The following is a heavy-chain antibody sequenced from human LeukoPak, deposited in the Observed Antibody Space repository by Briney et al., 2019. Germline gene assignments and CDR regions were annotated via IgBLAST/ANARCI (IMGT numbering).Heavy chain of an antibody. D-gene: IGHD7-27*01. V-gene: IGHV4-39*07. J-gene: IGHJ3*02. CDR1: GGSISSSSYY. CDR3: ARHGRDFSWGAFDI. CDR2: IYYSGST. Sequence: PSETLSLTCTVSGGSISSSSYYWGWIRQPPGKGLEWIGSIYYSGSTYYNPSLKSRVTISVDTSKNQFSLKLSSVTAADTAVYYCARHGRDFSWGAFDIWGQGTMVTVSS.